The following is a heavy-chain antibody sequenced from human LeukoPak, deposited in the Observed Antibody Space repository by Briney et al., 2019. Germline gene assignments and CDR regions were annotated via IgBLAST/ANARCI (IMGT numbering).Heavy chain of an antibody. CDR2: IYSGGST. CDR1: GFTVSSNY. CDR3: AKDRVYSNSDFDY. Sequence: PGGSLRLSCAASGFTVSSNYMSWVRQAPGKGLEWVSVIYSGGSTYYADSVKGRFTISRDNSKNTLYLQMDSLRAEDTAVYYCAKDRVYSNSDFDYWGQGTLVTVSS. V-gene: IGHV3-66*01. J-gene: IGHJ4*02. D-gene: IGHD4-11*01.